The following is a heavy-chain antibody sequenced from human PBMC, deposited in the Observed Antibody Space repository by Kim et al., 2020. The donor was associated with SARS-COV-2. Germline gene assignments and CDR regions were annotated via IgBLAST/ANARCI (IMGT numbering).Heavy chain of an antibody. V-gene: IGHV7-4-1*02. CDR2: INTNTGNP. CDR3: ARVDAAAGTLFDY. CDR1: GYIFTSYA. J-gene: IGHJ4*02. Sequence: ASVKVSCKASGYIFTSYAMNWVRQAPGQGLEWMGWINTNTGNPTNAQGFTGRFVFSLDTSVNTAYLQISSLKAEDTAVYYCARVDAAAGTLFDYWGQGTLVTVSS. D-gene: IGHD6-13*01.